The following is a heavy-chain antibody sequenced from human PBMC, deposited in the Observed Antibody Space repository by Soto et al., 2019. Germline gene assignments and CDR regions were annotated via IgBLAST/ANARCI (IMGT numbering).Heavy chain of an antibody. CDR3: ARDTTVIKGSALDY. Sequence: QVQLQESGPGLVKPSGTLSLTCAVSSGSISSSNWSSWVRQPPGKGLGWIGEIYRSGSSNYNPSLKSRVTISVDKSKSQFSLKLSSVTAADTAVYYCARDTTVIKGSALDYWGQGTLVTVSS. CDR1: SGSISSSNW. J-gene: IGHJ4*02. D-gene: IGHD4-17*01. V-gene: IGHV4-4*02. CDR2: IYRSGSS.